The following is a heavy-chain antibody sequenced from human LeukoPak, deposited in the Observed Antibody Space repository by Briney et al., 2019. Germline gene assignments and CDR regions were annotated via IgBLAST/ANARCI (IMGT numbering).Heavy chain of an antibody. CDR3: ARKSITMVRGVIGLYYYYYMDV. Sequence: PSETLSLTCTVAGYSISSGYFWGWMRQPPGKGLEWIRSIYQSETAHYNPSLKSRVTISVDTSKNQFSLKLSSVTAADTAVYYCARKSITMVRGVIGLYYYYYMDVWGKGTTVTISS. D-gene: IGHD3-10*01. J-gene: IGHJ6*03. CDR2: IYQSETA. V-gene: IGHV4-38-2*02. CDR1: GYSISSGYF.